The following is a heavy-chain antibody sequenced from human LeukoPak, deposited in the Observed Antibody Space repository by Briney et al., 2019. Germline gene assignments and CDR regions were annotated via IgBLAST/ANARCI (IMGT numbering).Heavy chain of an antibody. D-gene: IGHD6-19*01. J-gene: IGHJ4*02. CDR1: GFTFRNYA. Sequence: GGSLRLSCAASGFTFRNYAMSWVRQAPGKGLEWVSVISGSGGSTSYADSVKGHFTISRDNSKNTLYLQMNSLRAEDTAVYYCAKGAGYTTDWSYFDYWGQGTLVTVSS. CDR2: ISGSGGST. CDR3: AKGAGYTTDWSYFDY. V-gene: IGHV3-23*01.